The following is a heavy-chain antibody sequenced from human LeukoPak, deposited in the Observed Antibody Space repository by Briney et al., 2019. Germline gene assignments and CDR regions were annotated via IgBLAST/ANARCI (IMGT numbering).Heavy chain of an antibody. CDR2: INPSGGST. CDR3: AREGADIVVVPAAFDY. J-gene: IGHJ4*02. Sequence: AASVKVSCKASEYTFTIYYMHWVRQAPGQGLEWMGIINPSGGSTSYAQKFQGRVTMTRHTSTSTVYMELSSLRSEDTAVYYCAREGADIVVVPAAFDYWGQGTLVTVSS. V-gene: IGHV1-46*01. CDR1: EYTFTIYY. D-gene: IGHD2-2*01.